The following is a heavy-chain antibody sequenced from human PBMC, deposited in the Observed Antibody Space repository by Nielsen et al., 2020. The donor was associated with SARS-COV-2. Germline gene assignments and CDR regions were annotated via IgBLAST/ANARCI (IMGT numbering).Heavy chain of an antibody. CDR2: INHSGST. Sequence: ESLRLSCAVYGGSFSGYYWSWIRQPPGKGLEWIGEINHSGSTNYSPSLKSRVTISVDTSKNQFSLKLSSVTAADTAVYYCARGVVVPAASMDVWGKGTTVTVSS. CDR3: ARGVVVPAASMDV. V-gene: IGHV4-34*01. D-gene: IGHD2-2*01. CDR1: GGSFSGYY. J-gene: IGHJ6*03.